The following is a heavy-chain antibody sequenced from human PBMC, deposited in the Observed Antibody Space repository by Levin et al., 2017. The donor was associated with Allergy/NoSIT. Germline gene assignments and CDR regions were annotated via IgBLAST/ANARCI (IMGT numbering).Heavy chain of an antibody. CDR1: GFNFNEHY. D-gene: IGHD1-26*01. J-gene: IGHJ4*02. CDR3: TTSSPGSYILFF. V-gene: IGHV3-72*01. Sequence: GESLKISCVASGFNFNEHYIDWVRQAPGKGLEWVGRMRNKGHSYSTEYAAPVKGRFTMSRDDSKNSVYLQMNSLRIEDTAVYYCTTSSPGSYILFFWGQGTLGAVSP. CDR2: MRNKGHSYST.